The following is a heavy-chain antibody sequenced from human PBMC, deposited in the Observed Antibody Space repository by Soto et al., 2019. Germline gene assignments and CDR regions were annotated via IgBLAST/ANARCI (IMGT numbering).Heavy chain of an antibody. V-gene: IGHV4-59*08. CDR1: GGSISGHY. D-gene: IGHD3-16*01. Sequence: QVQLQESGPGLVKPSETLSLSCSVSGGSISGHYWSWVRQTPGKGLEWIGYMYYSGSTNYNPSLKSRVTISVDTSKKHFSQRLTSVTAANTAVYYCARGPYYDLIWNYYYMDVWGKGTTVTVSS. CDR2: MYYSGST. CDR3: ARGPYYDLIWNYYYMDV. J-gene: IGHJ6*03.